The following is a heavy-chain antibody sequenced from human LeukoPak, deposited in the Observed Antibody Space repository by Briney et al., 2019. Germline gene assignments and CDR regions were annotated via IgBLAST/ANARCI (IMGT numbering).Heavy chain of an antibody. D-gene: IGHD3-16*02. CDR2: VHSSGTT. J-gene: IGHJ5*01. Sequence: SETLSLTCNVSGASISAYYWSWIRQSPGKELTWVGFVHSSGTTKYNPSLNGRVTISVDTSKNQLSLRLNSVTPADTAVYFCARDYPWFDSWGQGTLVTVSS. CDR1: GASISAYY. V-gene: IGHV4-59*01. CDR3: ARDYPWFDS.